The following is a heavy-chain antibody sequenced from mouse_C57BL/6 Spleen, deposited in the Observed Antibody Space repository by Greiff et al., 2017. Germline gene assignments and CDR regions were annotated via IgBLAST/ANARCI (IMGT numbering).Heavy chain of an antibody. CDR3: TRFYYGSYWYFDV. J-gene: IGHJ1*03. CDR2: ISSGGDYI. V-gene: IGHV5-9-1*02. Sequence: EVQGVESGEGLVKPGGSLKLSCAASGFTFSSYAMSWVRQTPEKRLEWVAYISSGGDYIYYADTVKGRFTISRDNARNTLYLQMSSLKSEDTAMYYCTRFYYGSYWYFDVWGTGTTVTVSS. CDR1: GFTFSSYA. D-gene: IGHD2-2*01.